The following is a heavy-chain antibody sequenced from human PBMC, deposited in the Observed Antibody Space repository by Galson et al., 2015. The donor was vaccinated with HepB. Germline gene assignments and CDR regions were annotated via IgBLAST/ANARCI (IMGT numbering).Heavy chain of an antibody. D-gene: IGHD2-15*01. CDR3: TRDLKNRARGVVENH. CDR2: ISSGSGFT. Sequence: SLRLSCAAPGITLSDYALNWVRQAPGKGLEWVSSISSGSGFTPYADSVKGRFTVSRDNAKNSLYLQMNSLRAEDTATYYCTRDLKNRARGVVENHWGQGILVTVSS. CDR1: GITLSDYA. J-gene: IGHJ5*02. V-gene: IGHV3-21*01.